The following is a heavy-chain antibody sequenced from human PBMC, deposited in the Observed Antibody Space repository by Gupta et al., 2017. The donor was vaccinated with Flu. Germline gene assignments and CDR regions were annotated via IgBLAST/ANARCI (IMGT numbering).Heavy chain of an antibody. CDR3: ARGHYDSSGYFYYYYGMDV. Sequence: QVTLKESGPVLVKPTETLTLTCTVSGFSLSNARMGVSWIRQPPGKALEWLAHIFSNDEKSYSTSLKSRLTISKDTSKSQVVLTMTNMDPVDTATYYCARGHYDSSGYFYYYYGMDVWGQGTTVTVSS. J-gene: IGHJ6*02. CDR1: GFSLSNARMG. CDR2: IFSNDEK. V-gene: IGHV2-26*01. D-gene: IGHD3-22*01.